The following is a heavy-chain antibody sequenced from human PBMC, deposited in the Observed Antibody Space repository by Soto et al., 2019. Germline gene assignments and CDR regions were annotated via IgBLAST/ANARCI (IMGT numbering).Heavy chain of an antibody. J-gene: IGHJ6*02. D-gene: IGHD5-12*01. Sequence: SETLSLTCTVSGGSISSGDYYWSWIRQPPGKGLEWIGYIYYSGSTYYNPSLKSRVTISVDTSKNQFSLKLSSVTAADTAVYYCARDVGDGYNTFGMDVWGQGTTVTVSS. CDR3: ARDVGDGYNTFGMDV. CDR2: IYYSGST. CDR1: GGSISSGDYY. V-gene: IGHV4-30-4*01.